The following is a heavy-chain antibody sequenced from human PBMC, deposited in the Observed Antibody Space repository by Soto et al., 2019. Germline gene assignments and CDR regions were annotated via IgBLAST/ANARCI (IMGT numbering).Heavy chain of an antibody. CDR1: GFTFSSYS. J-gene: IGHJ6*02. Sequence: EVQLVESGGGLVKPGGSLRLSCAASGFTFSSYSMNWVRQAPGKGLEWVSSISSSSSYIYYADSVKGRFTISRDNAKNSLYLQMNSLRAEDTAVYYCARDRRRYYDFWSGWDTPYYYYGMDVWGQGTTVTVSS. CDR3: ARDRRRYYDFWSGWDTPYYYYGMDV. CDR2: ISSSSSYI. V-gene: IGHV3-21*01. D-gene: IGHD3-3*01.